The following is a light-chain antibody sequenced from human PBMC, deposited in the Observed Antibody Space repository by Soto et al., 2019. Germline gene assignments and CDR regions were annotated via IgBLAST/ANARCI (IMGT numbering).Light chain of an antibody. J-gene: IGLJ1*01. CDR2: EVN. V-gene: IGLV2-8*01. Sequence: QSALTQPPSASGSPGQSVAISCTGTSSDVGGYNYVSWYQQHPGKAPKLMIYEVNKRPSGVPDRFSGSKSGNTASLTVSGRQAEDEAEYYCSSYAGSSNVFGTGTKRTVL. CDR3: SSYAGSSNV. CDR1: SSDVGGYNY.